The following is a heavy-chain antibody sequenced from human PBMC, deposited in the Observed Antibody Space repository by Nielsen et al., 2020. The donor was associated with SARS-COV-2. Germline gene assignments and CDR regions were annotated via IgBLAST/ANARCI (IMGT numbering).Heavy chain of an antibody. CDR3: AAGERDYDFWSGPLYGMDV. J-gene: IGHJ6*02. Sequence: GESLKISCAASGFTFSTYAMSWVRQAPGKGLEWVSGIVGSGGSTYYADSVKGRFTISRDNSKNTLYLQMNSLRAEDTAVYYCAAGERDYDFWSGPLYGMDVWGQGTTVAVSS. D-gene: IGHD3-3*01. CDR2: IVGSGGST. V-gene: IGHV3-23*01. CDR1: GFTFSTYA.